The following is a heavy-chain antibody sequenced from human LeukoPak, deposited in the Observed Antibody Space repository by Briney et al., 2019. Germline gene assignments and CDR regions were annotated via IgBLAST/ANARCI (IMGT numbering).Heavy chain of an antibody. J-gene: IGHJ4*02. CDR2: ISGSGGST. D-gene: IGHD3-3*01. CDR1: GFTFNSYG. Sequence: GGSLRLSCVASGFTFNSYGMNWVRQAPGKGLEWVSAISGSGGSTYYADSVKGRFTISRDNSKNTLYLQMNSLRAEDTAVYYCAKVSSDLEGDYWGQGTLVTVSS. V-gene: IGHV3-23*01. CDR3: AKVSSDLEGDY.